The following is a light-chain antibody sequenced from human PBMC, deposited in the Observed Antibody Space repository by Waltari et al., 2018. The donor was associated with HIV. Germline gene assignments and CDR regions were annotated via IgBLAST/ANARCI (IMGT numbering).Light chain of an antibody. V-gene: IGLV1-44*01. CDR3: AAWDDSLSGRV. Sequence: QSVLTQPPSASGTPGQSVTISCSGSSSNIGSNTVDWYRHLPGTAPKLVVHTNSQRPSGVPDRFSGSKSGTSASLAISGLQSEDEADYYCAAWDDSLSGRVFGGGTKLTVL. J-gene: IGLJ3*02. CDR1: SSNIGSNT. CDR2: TNS.